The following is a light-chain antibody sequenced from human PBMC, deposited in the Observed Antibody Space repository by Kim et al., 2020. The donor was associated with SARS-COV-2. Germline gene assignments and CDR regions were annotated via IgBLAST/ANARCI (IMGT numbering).Light chain of an antibody. CDR3: HKYNSAPLT. CDR1: QGIINY. V-gene: IGKV1-27*01. Sequence: ASIGDRVTITCRASQGIINYLAWYQQKPGKPPNLLIYAASTLRSGVPSRFSGSGSGTDFTLTISSLQPEDVATYYCHKYNSAPLTFGGGTKVDIK. J-gene: IGKJ4*01. CDR2: AAS.